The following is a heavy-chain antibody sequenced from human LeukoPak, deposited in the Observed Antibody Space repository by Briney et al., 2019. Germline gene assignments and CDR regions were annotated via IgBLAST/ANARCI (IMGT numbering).Heavy chain of an antibody. CDR1: GFTFSDYY. J-gene: IGHJ4*02. CDR2: ISSSGSTI. V-gene: IGHV3-11*01. CDR3: ARAKYYYDSSGLFDY. Sequence: PGGSLRLSCAASGFTFSDYYMSWIRQAPGKGLEWVSYISSSGSTIYYADSVKGRFTISRDNAKNSLYLQMNSLRAEDTAVYYCARAKYYYDSSGLFDYWGQGTLVTVSS. D-gene: IGHD3-22*01.